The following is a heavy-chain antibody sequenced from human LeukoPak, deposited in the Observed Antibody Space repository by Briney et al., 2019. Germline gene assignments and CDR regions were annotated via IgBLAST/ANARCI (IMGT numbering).Heavy chain of an antibody. D-gene: IGHD1-14*01. Sequence: GGSLRLSCTASGLTFSTSGFNWVRQAPGKGLKWVASIGPTGSDRYHADSIKGRFTISRDNANNFLYLQMNSLRAEDTAIYYCATETNGSHYDYWGQGTLLTVSS. J-gene: IGHJ4*02. V-gene: IGHV3-21*06. CDR2: IGPTGSDR. CDR3: ATETNGSHYDY. CDR1: GLTFSTSG.